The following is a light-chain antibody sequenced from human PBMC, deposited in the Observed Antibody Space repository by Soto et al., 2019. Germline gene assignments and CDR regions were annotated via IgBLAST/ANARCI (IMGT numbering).Light chain of an antibody. V-gene: IGLV2-14*01. CDR1: SSDIGGYNF. Sequence: QSVLTQPASVSGSPGQSITFSCTGTSSDIGGYNFVSWYQQHPGKAPKLIIYEVSFRPSGVSNRFSGSKSGNTASLTISGLQAEDEADYYCSSYTSRGTLIFGGGTKLTVL. CDR3: SSYTSRGTLI. CDR2: EVS. J-gene: IGLJ2*01.